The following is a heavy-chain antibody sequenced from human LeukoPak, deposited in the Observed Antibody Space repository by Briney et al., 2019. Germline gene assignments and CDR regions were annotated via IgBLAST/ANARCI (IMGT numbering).Heavy chain of an antibody. CDR1: GFTFDDYA. Sequence: GGSLRLSCAASGFTFDDYAMPWVRQAPGKGLEWFSGISWNSGSIGYADSVKGRFTISRGNSKNTLYLQMNSLRAEDTAVYYCAKDRAEWEPTDYWGQGTLVTVSS. CDR2: ISWNSGSI. J-gene: IGHJ4*02. D-gene: IGHD1-26*01. CDR3: AKDRAEWEPTDY. V-gene: IGHV3-9*01.